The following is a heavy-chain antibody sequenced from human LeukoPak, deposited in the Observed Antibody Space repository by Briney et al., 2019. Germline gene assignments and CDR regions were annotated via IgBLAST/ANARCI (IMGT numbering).Heavy chain of an antibody. D-gene: IGHD6-13*01. V-gene: IGHV1-2*02. CDR2: INPNSGDT. Sequence: ASVQVSCKASGYTFTAYFIHWVRQAPGQGLEWVGWINPNSGDTSYAQKFQGRVTLTGDTSITTAYMELCRLRSDDTAVYYCARDLFLAATEREGDDYWGQGTPVTVSS. J-gene: IGHJ4*02. CDR3: ARDLFLAATEREGDDY. CDR1: GYTFTAYF.